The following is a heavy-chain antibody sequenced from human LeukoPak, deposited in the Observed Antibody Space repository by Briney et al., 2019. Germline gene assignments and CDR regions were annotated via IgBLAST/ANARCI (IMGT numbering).Heavy chain of an antibody. J-gene: IGHJ4*02. CDR3: ARDLSSSGWSPFDY. D-gene: IGHD6-19*01. CDR2: IIPIFGTA. V-gene: IGHV1-69*01. Sequence: ASVKVSCKASGGTFSSYAISWVRQAPGQGLEWMGGIIPIFGTANYAQKFQGRVTITADESTSTPYMELSSLRSEDTAVYYCARDLSSSGWSPFDYWGQGTLVTVSS. CDR1: GGTFSSYA.